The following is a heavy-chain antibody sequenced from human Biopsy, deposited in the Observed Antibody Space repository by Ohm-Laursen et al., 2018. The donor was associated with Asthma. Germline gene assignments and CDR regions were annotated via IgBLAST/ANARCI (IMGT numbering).Heavy chain of an antibody. CDR3: ARGYDSSS. D-gene: IGHD6-6*01. Sequence: SLRLSCTASGFTFSHYWMHWVRQAPGKGLVWVSRINGDGSSTSYADSVKGRFTISRDNAKKKLSLQMNSLRAEDTAVYCCARGYDSSSWGQGTPVTVSS. J-gene: IGHJ5*02. V-gene: IGHV3-74*01. CDR2: INGDGSST. CDR1: GFTFSHYW.